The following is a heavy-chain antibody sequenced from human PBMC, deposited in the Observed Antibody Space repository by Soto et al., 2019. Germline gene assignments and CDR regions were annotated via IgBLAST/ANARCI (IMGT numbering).Heavy chain of an antibody. Sequence: PGGSLGLSCAASGFTFSSYDMHWVRQATGKGLEWVSAIGTAGDTYYPGSVKGRFTISRENAKNSLYLQMNSLRAEDTAVYYCARDRLWFGESRYYYYGMDVWGQGTTVTVSS. CDR3: ARDRLWFGESRYYYYGMDV. J-gene: IGHJ6*02. CDR1: GFTFSSYD. CDR2: IGTAGDT. D-gene: IGHD3-10*01. V-gene: IGHV3-13*01.